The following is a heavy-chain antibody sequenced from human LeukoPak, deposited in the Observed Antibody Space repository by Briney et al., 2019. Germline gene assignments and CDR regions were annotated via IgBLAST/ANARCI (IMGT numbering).Heavy chain of an antibody. V-gene: IGHV3-21*01. Sequence: GGSLRLSCVASGFTFSSYTMNWIRQAPGKGLEWLSSIDGSGNYIYYANSVKGRFIISRDNAKNSLYLQLNSLRAEDRAVYYCARDNVEAMMVNDYWGQGTLVTVSS. D-gene: IGHD3-22*01. CDR2: IDGSGNYI. J-gene: IGHJ4*02. CDR3: ARDNVEAMMVNDY. CDR1: GFTFSSYT.